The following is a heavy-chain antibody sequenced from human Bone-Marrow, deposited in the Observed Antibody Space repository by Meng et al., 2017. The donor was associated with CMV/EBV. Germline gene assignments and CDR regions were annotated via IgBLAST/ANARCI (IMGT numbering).Heavy chain of an antibody. CDR3: ASDRSGYEFPFDY. J-gene: IGHJ4*02. Sequence: GESLKISCAASGFTFSSYGMHWVRQAPGKGLEWVAVISYDGSNKYYADSVKGRFTISRDNSKNTLYLQMNSLRAEDTAVYYCASDRSGYEFPFDYWGQGTLVTVSS. CDR2: ISYDGSNK. D-gene: IGHD6-13*01. V-gene: IGHV3-30*19. CDR1: GFTFSSYG.